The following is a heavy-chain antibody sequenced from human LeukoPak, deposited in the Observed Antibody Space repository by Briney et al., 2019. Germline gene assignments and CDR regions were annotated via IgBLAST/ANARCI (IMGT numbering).Heavy chain of an antibody. V-gene: IGHV3-30*04. CDR1: GFTFSSHP. Sequence: GRSLRLSCAASGFTFSSHPMHWVRQTPGKGLEWVAVISYDGKNKYYADSVNGRFTVSRDNTKNTLYLQMNSLRVDDMGVYYCVRVMTTTRNFDYWGSGTQVTVSS. CDR2: ISYDGKNK. D-gene: IGHD1-1*01. J-gene: IGHJ4*02. CDR3: VRVMTTTRNFDY.